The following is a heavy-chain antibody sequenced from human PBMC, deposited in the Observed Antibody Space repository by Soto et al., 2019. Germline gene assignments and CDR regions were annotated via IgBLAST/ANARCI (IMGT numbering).Heavy chain of an antibody. CDR1: GYIFTTSA. CDR3: ARGSGHYYDFEF. Sequence: GASVKVSCKASGYIFTTSAIHWLRQAPGQRLEWMAWINSYSGNTEYSQKFQGRLTITRDRSASTAYMELSSLTSEDTAIYYCARGSGHYYDFEFWGQGTQVTVSS. D-gene: IGHD3-22*01. CDR2: INSYSGNT. V-gene: IGHV1-3*01. J-gene: IGHJ4*02.